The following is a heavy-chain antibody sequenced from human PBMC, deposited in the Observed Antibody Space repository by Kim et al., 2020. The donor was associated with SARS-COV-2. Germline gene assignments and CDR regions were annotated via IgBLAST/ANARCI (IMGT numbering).Heavy chain of an antibody. Sequence: GGSLRLSCAASGFSFSNYDMSWVRQAPGKGLEWVSAIVGGSGSTYYADSVKGRFTISRDNSKNTLYLQLNSLRAEDTAVYYCAKPHCGSSSCSPVDSWGQGTLVTVSS. J-gene: IGHJ4*02. D-gene: IGHD2-2*01. CDR3: AKPHCGSSSCSPVDS. CDR1: GFSFSNYD. CDR2: IVGGSGST. V-gene: IGHV3-23*01.